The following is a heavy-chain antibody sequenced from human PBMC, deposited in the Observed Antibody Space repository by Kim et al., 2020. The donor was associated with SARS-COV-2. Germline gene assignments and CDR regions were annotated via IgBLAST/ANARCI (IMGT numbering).Heavy chain of an antibody. J-gene: IGHJ5*02. CDR2: IWYDGSNK. CDR3: ARDYDSCGYLLYWFDP. CDR1: GFTFSSYG. Sequence: GGSLRLSCAASGFTFSSYGMHWVRQAPGKGLEWVAVIWYDGSNKYYADAVKGRFTISRDNSKNTLYLQMNSLRAEDTAVYYCARDYDSCGYLLYWFDPWGQGTLVTVSS. D-gene: IGHD3-22*01. V-gene: IGHV3-33*01.